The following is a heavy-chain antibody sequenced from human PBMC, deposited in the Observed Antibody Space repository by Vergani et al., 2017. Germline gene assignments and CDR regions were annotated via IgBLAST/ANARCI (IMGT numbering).Heavy chain of an antibody. CDR1: GGSISSGSYY. CDR2: IYTSGST. V-gene: IGHV4-61*02. D-gene: IGHD3-10*01. J-gene: IGHJ5*02. CDR3: ARERAFGSGSYGFDP. Sequence: QVQLQESGPGLVKPSQTLSLTCTVSGGSISSGSYYWSWIRQPAGKGLEWIGRIYTSGSTNYNPSLKSRVTISVDTSKNQFSLKLSSVTAADTAVYYCARERAFGSGSYGFDPWGQGTLVTVSS.